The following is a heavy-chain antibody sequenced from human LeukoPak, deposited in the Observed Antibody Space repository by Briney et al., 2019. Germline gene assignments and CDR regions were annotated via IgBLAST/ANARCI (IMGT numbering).Heavy chain of an antibody. J-gene: IGHJ4*02. CDR2: ISYGDGTA. V-gene: IGHV3-23*01. CDR3: AKARGYTGYDSGGIDF. CDR1: GFTFRSYA. D-gene: IGHD5-12*01. Sequence: GGSLRLSCAASGFTFRSYAMNWVRQSPGKGLEWVSSISYGDGTAFYAGSVKGRFTVSRDNSRSTLYLQMASLRAEDTAVYYCAKARGYTGYDSGGIDFWGQGILVTVSS.